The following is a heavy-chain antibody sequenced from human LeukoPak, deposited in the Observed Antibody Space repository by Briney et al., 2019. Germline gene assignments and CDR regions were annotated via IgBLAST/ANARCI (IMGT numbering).Heavy chain of an antibody. CDR1: GFTFSDYS. CDR3: ARELEAEEEGLST. CDR2: ISYDGYKK. J-gene: IGHJ5*02. Sequence: GGSLRLSCAASGFTFSDYSMHWVRQAPGTGLEWVTIISYDGYKKYYADSVKGRFTISRDNSKNMLYLQMNSLRPEDTAVYYCARELEAEEEGLSTWGQGTLVTVSS. D-gene: IGHD6-19*01. V-gene: IGHV3-30-3*01.